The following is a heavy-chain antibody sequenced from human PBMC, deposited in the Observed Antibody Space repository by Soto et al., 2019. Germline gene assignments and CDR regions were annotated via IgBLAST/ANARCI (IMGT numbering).Heavy chain of an antibody. Sequence: QVQLQQWGAGLLKPSETLSLTCAVYGTSLSDYDWSWVRQPPGKGLQWIGEVNHSETTYDPSLKSRVTISLDKSINQFSLRLTSVTAADTAIYFCARDPNGKGFDVWGRGTMVTVSS. J-gene: IGHJ3*01. V-gene: IGHV4-34*01. D-gene: IGHD1-26*01. CDR3: ARDPNGKGFDV. CDR1: GTSLSDYD. CDR2: VNHSET.